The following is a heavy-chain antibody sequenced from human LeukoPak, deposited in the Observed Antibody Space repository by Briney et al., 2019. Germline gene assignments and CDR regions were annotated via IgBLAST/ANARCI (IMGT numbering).Heavy chain of an antibody. J-gene: IGHJ3*02. D-gene: IGHD3-22*01. CDR1: GGSISSYY. CDR3: ARGVAMIVEGDAFDI. Sequence: SETLSLTCTVSGGSISSYYWSWIRQPPGKGLEWIGYIYYSGSTNYNPSLKSRVTISVDTSKNQFSLKLSSVTAADTAVYYCARGVAMIVEGDAFDIWGQGTMVTVSS. CDR2: IYYSGST. V-gene: IGHV4-59*01.